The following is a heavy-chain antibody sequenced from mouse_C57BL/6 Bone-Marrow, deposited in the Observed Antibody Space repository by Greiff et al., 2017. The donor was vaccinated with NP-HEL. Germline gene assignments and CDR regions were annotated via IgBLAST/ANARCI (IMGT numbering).Heavy chain of an antibody. CDR2: IFPGSGST. CDR1: GYTFTDYY. Sequence: LQESGPELVKPGASVKISCKASGYTFTDYYINWVKQRPGQGLEWIGWIFPGSGSTYYNEKFKGKATLTVDKSSSTAYMLLSSLTSEDSAVYFCARREDYASWYFDVWGTGTTVTVSS. CDR3: ARREDYASWYFDV. J-gene: IGHJ1*03. D-gene: IGHD2-4*01. V-gene: IGHV1-75*01.